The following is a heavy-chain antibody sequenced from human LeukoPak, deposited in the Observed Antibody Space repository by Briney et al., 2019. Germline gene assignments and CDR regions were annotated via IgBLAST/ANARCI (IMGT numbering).Heavy chain of an antibody. CDR2: INHSGST. Sequence: SETLSLTCAVYGGSFSGYYWSWIRQPPGKGLEWIGEINHSGSTNYNPSLKSRVTISVDTSKNQFSPKLSSVTAADTAVYYCARAQKDYATFDYWGQGTLVTVSS. D-gene: IGHD4-17*01. CDR3: ARAQKDYATFDY. V-gene: IGHV4-34*01. CDR1: GGSFSGYY. J-gene: IGHJ4*02.